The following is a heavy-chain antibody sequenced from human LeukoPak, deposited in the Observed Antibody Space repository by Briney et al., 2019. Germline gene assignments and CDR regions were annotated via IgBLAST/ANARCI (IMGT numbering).Heavy chain of an antibody. D-gene: IGHD3-16*02. CDR2: VNLQGGT. J-gene: IGHJ4*02. V-gene: IGHV4-4*02. CDR3: AREGGSYRPLDY. CDR1: GGSITQTHY. Sequence: SETLSLTCNVSGGSITQTHYCTWVRQPPGKGLEWIGEVNLQGGTNYNPALFRRVAISVDTSANHVSLQMTSVTAADTAVYYCAREGGSYRPLDYSGQGTLVTVSS.